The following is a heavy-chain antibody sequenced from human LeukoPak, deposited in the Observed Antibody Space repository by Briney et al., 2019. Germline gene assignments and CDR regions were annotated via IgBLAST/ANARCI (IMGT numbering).Heavy chain of an antibody. CDR3: ARDLGGYSYGSIDY. D-gene: IGHD5-18*01. CDR1: GYSISSGYY. V-gene: IGHV4-38-2*02. CDR2: IYHSGST. J-gene: IGHJ4*02. Sequence: SETLSLTCTVSGYSISSGYYWGWIRQPPGKGLEWIGSIYHSGSTYYNPSLKSRVTISVDKSKNQFSLKLSSVTAADTAVYYCARDLGGYSYGSIDYWGQGTLVTVSS.